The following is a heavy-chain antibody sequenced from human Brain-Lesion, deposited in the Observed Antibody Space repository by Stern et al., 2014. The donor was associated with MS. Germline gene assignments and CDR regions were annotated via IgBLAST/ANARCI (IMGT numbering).Heavy chain of an antibody. CDR1: GFSLSPYS. CDR3: ARGYGDAYYRGLDV. CDR2: IRSTTTYI. V-gene: IGHV3-21*01. J-gene: IGHJ6*02. D-gene: IGHD4-17*01. Sequence: EVQLGESGGGLVKRGGPLRLSCAASGFSLSPYSVSWVRQAPGNGLEWVSSIRSTTTYIYYVDSVKGRFPISRDNAKNSVFLQMNGLGADDTAVYYCARGYGDAYYRGLDVWGQGTTVTVSS.